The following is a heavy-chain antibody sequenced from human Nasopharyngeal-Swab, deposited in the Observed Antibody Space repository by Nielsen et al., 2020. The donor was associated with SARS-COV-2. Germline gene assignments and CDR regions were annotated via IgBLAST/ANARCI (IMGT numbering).Heavy chain of an antibody. CDR1: RYTFTSYD. V-gene: IGHV1-8*01. Sequence: ASVTVSCKASRYTFTSYDINWVRQATGQGLEWMGWMNPNSGNTGYAQKFQGRVTMNRNTSISKAYMELSSLRSEDTAVYYCARGQFRSPSDYWGQGTLVTVSS. CDR3: ARGQFRSPSDY. CDR2: MNPNSGNT. J-gene: IGHJ4*02.